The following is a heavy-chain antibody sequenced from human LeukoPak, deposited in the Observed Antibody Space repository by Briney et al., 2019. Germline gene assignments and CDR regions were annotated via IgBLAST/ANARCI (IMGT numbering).Heavy chain of an antibody. CDR3: ARAKYYYGSGPVFDY. V-gene: IGHV3-30*03. Sequence: PGGSLRLSCAASGFTFSSYGMHWVRQAPGKGLEWVAVISYDGSNKYYADSVKGRFTISRDNSKNTLYLQMNSLRAEDTAVYYCARAKYYYGSGPVFDYWGQGTLVTVSS. CDR2: ISYDGSNK. D-gene: IGHD3-10*01. J-gene: IGHJ4*02. CDR1: GFTFSSYG.